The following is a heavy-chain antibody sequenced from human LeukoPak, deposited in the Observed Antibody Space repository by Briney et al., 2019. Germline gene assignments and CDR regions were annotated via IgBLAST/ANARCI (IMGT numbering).Heavy chain of an antibody. J-gene: IGHJ4*02. CDR1: GYTFTSYG. D-gene: IGHD2-15*01. CDR2: ISAYNGNT. Sequence: ASVKVSCKASGYTFTSYGISWVRQAPGQGLEWMGWISAYNGNTNYAQKFQGRVTMTTDTSTSTAYMELRSLRSDDTAVYYCARVEDAVVYFDYWGQGTLVTVSS. CDR3: ARVEDAVVYFDY. V-gene: IGHV1-18*01.